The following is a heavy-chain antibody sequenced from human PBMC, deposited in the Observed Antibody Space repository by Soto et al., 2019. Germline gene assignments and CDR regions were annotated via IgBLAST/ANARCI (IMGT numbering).Heavy chain of an antibody. CDR2: VYTNGTA. CDR1: GNSMFNYY. J-gene: IGHJ6*02. V-gene: IGHV4-4*07. CDR3: AKGGFVDGDYMNHVMDV. D-gene: IGHD4-17*01. Sequence: QVHLQESGPGLVKPSGTLSLICTVSGNSMFNYYWSWIRQPAGKGLEWIGRVYTNGTAIYNPSLKSRVTVSVDMSKNQCSLNVNSVTAADTAVYYCAKGGFVDGDYMNHVMDVWGQGATVIVS.